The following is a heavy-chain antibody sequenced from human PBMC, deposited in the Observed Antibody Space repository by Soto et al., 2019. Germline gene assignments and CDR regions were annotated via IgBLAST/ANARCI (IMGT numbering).Heavy chain of an antibody. V-gene: IGHV3-33*01. Sequence: QVQLVESGGGVVQPGRSLRLSCAASGFTFSSYGMHWVRQAPGKGLEWVAVIWYDGSNKYYADSVKGRFTISRDNSKNTLYLQMNSMRAEDTAVYYCARDPGSGSYYLPGYFQLWGQGTLVTVSS. CDR3: ARDPGSGSYYLPGYFQL. D-gene: IGHD1-26*01. CDR1: GFTFSSYG. J-gene: IGHJ1*01. CDR2: IWYDGSNK.